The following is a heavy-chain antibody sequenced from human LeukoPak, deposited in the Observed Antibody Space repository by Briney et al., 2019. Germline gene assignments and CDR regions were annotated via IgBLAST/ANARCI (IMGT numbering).Heavy chain of an antibody. D-gene: IGHD3-22*01. Sequence: ASVKVSCKASGYTFTSYDINWVRQATGQGLEWMGWMNPNSGNTGYAQKFQGRVTMTRNTFISTAYMELSSLRSEDTAVYYCAIVYYDSSGYYRVFDYWGQGTLVTVSS. V-gene: IGHV1-8*01. CDR1: GYTFTSYD. CDR3: AIVYYDSSGYYRVFDY. CDR2: MNPNSGNT. J-gene: IGHJ4*02.